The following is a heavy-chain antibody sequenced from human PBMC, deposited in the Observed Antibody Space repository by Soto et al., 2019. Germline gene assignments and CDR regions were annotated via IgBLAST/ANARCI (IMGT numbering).Heavy chain of an antibody. V-gene: IGHV4-31*03. J-gene: IGHJ2*01. Sequence: QVQLQESGPGLVKPSQTLSLTCTVSGGSISSGDYYWSWIRQHPGKGLEWIGYIYYSGSTYYNPSLKSRVTISVDTSKHQFSLKLNSVTAADTAVYYCAREGLAYCGGDCYSTGGEGYFDLWGRGTLVTVSS. D-gene: IGHD2-21*02. CDR1: GGSISSGDYY. CDR2: IYYSGST. CDR3: AREGLAYCGGDCYSTGGEGYFDL.